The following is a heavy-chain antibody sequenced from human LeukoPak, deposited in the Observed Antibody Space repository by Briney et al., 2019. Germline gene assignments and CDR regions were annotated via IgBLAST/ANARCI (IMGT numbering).Heavy chain of an antibody. CDR2: INSDGSST. CDR1: GFTFSSYW. Sequence: GGSLRLSCAASGFTFSSYWMHWARHAPGRGLVWVSRINSDGSSTNYADSVKGRFTISRDNAKNTLYLQMNSLRAEDTAVYYCTRDLGRGSNYWGQGTLVTVSS. V-gene: IGHV3-74*01. CDR3: TRDLGRGSNY. D-gene: IGHD1-26*01. J-gene: IGHJ4*02.